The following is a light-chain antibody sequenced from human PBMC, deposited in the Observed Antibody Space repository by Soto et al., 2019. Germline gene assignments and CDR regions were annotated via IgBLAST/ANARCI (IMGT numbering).Light chain of an antibody. Sequence: DIQMTQSPSSLSASIGDRVTISCRASQDISSSLNWYQHKSGKAPKLLIYAASGLHSGVPSRFSGSGSGTDFTLTISSLQPEDFATYYCQQSYVTPWTFXQGTKV. CDR1: QDISSS. CDR3: QQSYVTPWT. J-gene: IGKJ1*01. CDR2: AAS. V-gene: IGKV1-39*01.